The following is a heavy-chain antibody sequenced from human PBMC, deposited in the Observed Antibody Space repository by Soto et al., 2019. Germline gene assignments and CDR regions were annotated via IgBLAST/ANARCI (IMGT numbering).Heavy chain of an antibody. Sequence: ASVKVSCKASGYTFTSYGISWVRQAPGQGLEWMGWISAYNGNTNYAQKLQGRVTMTTDTSTSTAYMELRSLRSDDTAVYYCARGEELITIFGVVIIPYFDYWGQGTLVTVSS. CDR2: ISAYNGNT. CDR1: GYTFTSYG. CDR3: ARGEELITIFGVVIIPYFDY. J-gene: IGHJ4*02. D-gene: IGHD3-3*01. V-gene: IGHV1-18*01.